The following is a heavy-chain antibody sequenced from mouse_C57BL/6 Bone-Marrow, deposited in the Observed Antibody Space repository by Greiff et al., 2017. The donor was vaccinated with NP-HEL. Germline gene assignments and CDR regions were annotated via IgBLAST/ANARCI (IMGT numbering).Heavy chain of an antibody. CDR2: IHPNSGST. V-gene: IGHV1-64*01. CDR3: ARVGLRRPAWLAY. Sequence: QVQLQQPGAELVKPGASVKLSCKASGYTFTSYWMHWVKQRPGQGLEWIGMIHPNSGSTNYNEKFKSKATLTVDKSSSTAYMQLSSLTSEDSAVNDCARVGLRRPAWLAYGGQGTLVTVSA. CDR1: GYTFTSYW. D-gene: IGHD2-2*01. J-gene: IGHJ3*01.